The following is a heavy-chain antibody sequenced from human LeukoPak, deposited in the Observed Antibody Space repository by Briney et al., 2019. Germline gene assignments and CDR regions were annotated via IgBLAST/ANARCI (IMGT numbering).Heavy chain of an antibody. CDR2: FDTGFGT. D-gene: IGHD6-19*01. Sequence: GGSLRLSCAASGFTFSTASLHWVRQAPGLGLEWVSAFDTGFGTYYPDSLRGRFTISRDNSKNTLFLQMNSLRAEDTAVYYCARSSGWWSLDYWGQGTLVTVSS. V-gene: IGHV3-23*01. CDR3: ARSSGWWSLDY. CDR1: GFTFSTAS. J-gene: IGHJ4*02.